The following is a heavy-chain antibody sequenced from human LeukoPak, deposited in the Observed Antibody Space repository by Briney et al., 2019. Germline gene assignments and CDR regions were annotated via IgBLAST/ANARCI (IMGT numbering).Heavy chain of an antibody. CDR2: IRNKANSYTT. CDR1: GFTFSDHY. J-gene: IGHJ4*02. D-gene: IGHD2-8*01. Sequence: GGSLRLSCAASGFTFSDHYMDWVRQAPGKGLEWVGRIRNKANSYTTEYAASVKGRFTVSRDDSKNSVYLQMNSLKTEDTAVYYCARDNGDNYFDYWGQGALVTVSS. V-gene: IGHV3-72*01. CDR3: ARDNGDNYFDY.